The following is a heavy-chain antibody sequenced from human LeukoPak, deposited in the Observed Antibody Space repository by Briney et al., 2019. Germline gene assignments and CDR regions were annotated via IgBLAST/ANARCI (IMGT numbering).Heavy chain of an antibody. Sequence: SVKVSCKASGGTFSSYAISSVGQAPGQGREWMGGIIPIFGTANYAQKFQGRVTITTDESTRTAYMELSSLRSEDTAVYYCARLRGPIAAAPMDVWGKGTTVTVSS. D-gene: IGHD6-13*01. CDR2: IIPIFGTA. CDR1: GGTFSSYA. V-gene: IGHV1-69*05. CDR3: ARLRGPIAAAPMDV. J-gene: IGHJ6*04.